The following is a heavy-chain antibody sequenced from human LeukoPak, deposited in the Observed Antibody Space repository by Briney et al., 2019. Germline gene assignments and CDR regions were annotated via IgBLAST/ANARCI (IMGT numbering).Heavy chain of an antibody. CDR3: ARHWDIVVVPAARNNDAFDI. J-gene: IGHJ3*02. V-gene: IGHV4-39*01. CDR2: IYYIGRT. Sequence: SETLSLTCTFSGGSISSSSYYWGWIRHPPGNGLEWIGSIYYIGRTYYNPSLKSRVTISVDTSKNQFSLKLSSVTAADTAVYYCARHWDIVVVPAARNNDAFDIWGQGTMVTVSS. D-gene: IGHD2-2*01. CDR1: GGSISSSSYY.